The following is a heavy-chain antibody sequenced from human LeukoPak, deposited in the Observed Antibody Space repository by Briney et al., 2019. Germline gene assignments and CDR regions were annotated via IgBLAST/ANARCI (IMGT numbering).Heavy chain of an antibody. D-gene: IGHD5-12*01. CDR2: IYYSGST. Sequence: TPSETLSLTWTVSGGSISTYYWSWIRQPPGKGLEWIGYIYYSGSTNYNPSLKSRVTISVDTSKNQFSLKLSSVTAADTAVYYCARSGYDYYSYYYYYYMDVWGKGTTVTVSS. V-gene: IGHV4-59*01. CDR3: ARSGYDYYSYYYYYYMDV. CDR1: GGSISTYY. J-gene: IGHJ6*03.